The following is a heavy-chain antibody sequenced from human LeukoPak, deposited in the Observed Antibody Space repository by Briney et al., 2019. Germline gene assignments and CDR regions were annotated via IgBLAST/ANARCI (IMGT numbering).Heavy chain of an antibody. Sequence: GASVKVSCKASGYTFTSYYMHWVRQAPGQGLEWMGIINPSGGSTSYAQKFQGRVTMTRDTSTSTVYVELSSLRSEDTAVYYCARDAEDTMIVVSRQGYFDLWGRGTLVTVSS. CDR2: INPSGGST. CDR3: ARDAEDTMIVVSRQGYFDL. CDR1: GYTFTSYY. J-gene: IGHJ2*01. D-gene: IGHD3-22*01. V-gene: IGHV1-46*01.